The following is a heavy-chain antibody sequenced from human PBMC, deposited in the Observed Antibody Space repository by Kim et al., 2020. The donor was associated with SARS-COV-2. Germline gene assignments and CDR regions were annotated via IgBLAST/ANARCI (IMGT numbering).Heavy chain of an antibody. V-gene: IGHV4-61*01. J-gene: IGHJ6*01. CDR3: ARDRRRDGIPYGMGV. Sequence: SETLSLTCTVSGGSVSSGSYYWSWIRQPPGKGLEWIGYVYYSGSTNYNPSLKSRVTISVDTSKNQFSLKLSSVTAADTAVYYCARDRRRDGIPYGMGVWG. CDR1: GGSVSSGSYY. CDR2: VYYSGST.